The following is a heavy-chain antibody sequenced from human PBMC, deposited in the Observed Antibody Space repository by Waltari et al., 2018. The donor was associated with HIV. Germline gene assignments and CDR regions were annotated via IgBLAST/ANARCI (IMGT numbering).Heavy chain of an antibody. Sequence: QVQLVQSGAEVKKPGSSVKVSCKASGGTFSSYAISWVRQAPGQGLEWMGGIISIFGTANYAQKFQGRVTITADESTSTAYMELSSLRSEDTAVYYCARLAQGYSQIAAAGKDYYYYGMDVWGQGTTVTVSS. CDR1: GGTFSSYA. CDR3: ARLAQGYSQIAAAGKDYYYYGMDV. V-gene: IGHV1-69*01. CDR2: IISIFGTA. D-gene: IGHD6-13*01. J-gene: IGHJ6*02.